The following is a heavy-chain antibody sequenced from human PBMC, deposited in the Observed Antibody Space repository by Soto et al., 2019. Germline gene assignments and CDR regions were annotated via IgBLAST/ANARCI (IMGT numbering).Heavy chain of an antibody. V-gene: IGHV4-59*01. D-gene: IGHD3-10*01. CDR3: ARDRASQASTYYYGMDV. CDR2: IYYSGST. Sequence: SETLSLTCTVSGGSISSYYWSWIRQPPGKGLEWIGYIYYSGSTNYNPSLKSRVTISVDTSKNQFSLKLSSVTAADTAVYYCARDRASQASTYYYGMDVWGQGTTVTVSS. J-gene: IGHJ6*02. CDR1: GGSISSYY.